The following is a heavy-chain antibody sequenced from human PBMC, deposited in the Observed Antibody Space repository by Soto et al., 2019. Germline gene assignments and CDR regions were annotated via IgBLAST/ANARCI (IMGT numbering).Heavy chain of an antibody. V-gene: IGHV3-23*01. Sequence: GGSLRLSCAASGFTFSSYAMSWVRQAPGKGLEWVSAISGSGGSTYYADSVKGRFTISRDNSKNTLYLQMNSLRAEDTAVYYCAGEDDFWSGYYGPFFDYWGQGTLVTVSS. J-gene: IGHJ4*02. CDR2: ISGSGGST. CDR3: AGEDDFWSGYYGPFFDY. CDR1: GFTFSSYA. D-gene: IGHD3-3*01.